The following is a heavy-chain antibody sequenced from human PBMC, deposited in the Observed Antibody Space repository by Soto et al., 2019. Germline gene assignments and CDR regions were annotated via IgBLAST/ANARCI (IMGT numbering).Heavy chain of an antibody. Sequence: QVQLVQSGAEVKKPGASVKVSCKTSGYTFNNYGISWVRQAPGQGLEWMGWISDYKGNTNYPQKFQGRVTMTTDTSTKTVYMVLTSLRSDDTAVYYCARDGYYDAGSYGMDVWGRGTTVTVSS. CDR1: GYTFNNYG. V-gene: IGHV1-18*01. CDR2: ISDYKGNT. J-gene: IGHJ6*02. D-gene: IGHD3-3*01. CDR3: ARDGYYDAGSYGMDV.